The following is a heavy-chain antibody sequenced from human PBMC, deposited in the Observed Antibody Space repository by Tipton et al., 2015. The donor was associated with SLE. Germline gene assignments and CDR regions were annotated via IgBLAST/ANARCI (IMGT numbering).Heavy chain of an antibody. V-gene: IGHV4-59*02. Sequence: TLSLTCTVSGASVSSFCWNWIRQSPGKGLEWIGCVCNSGSANYDPSLKSRGTISVDTSRNHFSLELTSVTAADTAVYYCARDTSFDHWGQGTLVTVSS. CDR1: GASVSSFC. CDR3: ARDTSFDH. D-gene: IGHD2/OR15-2a*01. CDR2: VCNSGSA. J-gene: IGHJ4*02.